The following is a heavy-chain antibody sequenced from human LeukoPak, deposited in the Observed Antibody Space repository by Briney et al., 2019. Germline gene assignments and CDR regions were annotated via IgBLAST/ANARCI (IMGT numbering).Heavy chain of an antibody. V-gene: IGHV3-33*01. Sequence: GGSLRLSCAASGFTFSSYGMPWVRQAPGKGLEWVAVIWYDGSNKYYADSVKGRFTISRDNSKNTLYLQMNSLRAEDTAVYYCARDQILTSFDYWGQGTLVTVSS. CDR1: GFTFSSYG. CDR2: IWYDGSNK. CDR3: ARDQILTSFDY. J-gene: IGHJ4*02.